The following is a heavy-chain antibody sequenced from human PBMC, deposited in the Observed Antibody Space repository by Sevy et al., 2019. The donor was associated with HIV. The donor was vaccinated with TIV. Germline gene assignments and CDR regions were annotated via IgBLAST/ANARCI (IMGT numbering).Heavy chain of an antibody. V-gene: IGHV3-30-3*01. J-gene: IGHJ4*02. CDR1: GFTFSSYA. CDR3: AREPARAQSYYFDY. D-gene: IGHD4-4*01. CDR2: ISYDGSNK. Sequence: GGSLRLSCAASGFTFSSYAMHWVRQAPGKGLEWVAVISYDGSNKYYADSVKGRFTISRDNSKNTLYLQMNSLRAEDTAVYYCAREPARAQSYYFDYWGQGTLVTISS.